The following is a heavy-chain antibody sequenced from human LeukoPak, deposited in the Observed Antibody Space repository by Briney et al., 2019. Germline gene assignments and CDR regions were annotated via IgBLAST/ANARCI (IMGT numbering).Heavy chain of an antibody. Sequence: PSETLSLTCAVSGGSISSGGYSWSWIRQPPGKGLEWIGYIYHSGSTYYNPSLKSRVTISVDRSKNQFSLKLSSVTAADTAVYYCARTPLNYSSSWYFDYWGQGTLVTVSS. J-gene: IGHJ4*02. CDR3: ARTPLNYSSSWYFDY. CDR1: GGSISSGGYS. V-gene: IGHV4-30-2*01. CDR2: IYHSGST. D-gene: IGHD6-13*01.